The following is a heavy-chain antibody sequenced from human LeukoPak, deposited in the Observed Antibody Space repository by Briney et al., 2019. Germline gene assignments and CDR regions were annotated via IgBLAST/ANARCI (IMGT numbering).Heavy chain of an antibody. J-gene: IGHJ4*02. V-gene: IGHV3-21*01. CDR1: GFTFSSYS. CDR3: ARATSGIRDGYNWHFDY. D-gene: IGHD5-24*01. Sequence: TGGSLRLSCAASGFTFSSYSMNWVRQAPGKGLEWVSSISSSSRHIYYADSAKGRFTISRDNAKNSLYLQMNSLRAEDTAIYYCARATSGIRDGYNWHFDYWGQGTLVTVSS. CDR2: ISSSSRHI.